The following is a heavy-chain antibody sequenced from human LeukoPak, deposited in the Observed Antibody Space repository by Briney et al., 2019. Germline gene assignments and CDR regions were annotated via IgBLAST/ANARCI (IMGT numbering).Heavy chain of an antibody. D-gene: IGHD1-26*01. CDR1: GFTFSGFA. CDR2: ISGSGGST. V-gene: IGHV3-23*01. Sequence: GGSLRLSCAASGFTFSGFAMSWVRQAPGKGLGWVSTISGSGGSTYYADSVKGRFTISRDNSKNTLYLQMNILRAEDTAVYYCAKTMGAIDHDYWGQGTLVTVSS. J-gene: IGHJ4*02. CDR3: AKTMGAIDHDY.